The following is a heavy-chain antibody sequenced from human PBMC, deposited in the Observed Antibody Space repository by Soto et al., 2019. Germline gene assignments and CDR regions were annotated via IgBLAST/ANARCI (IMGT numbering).Heavy chain of an antibody. CDR2: MYPSGAT. J-gene: IGHJ6*02. D-gene: IGHD2-21*01. CDR3: VSDRRGDNGYNHYFYGMDM. CDR1: TITGTNTF. Sequence: WGSLRLPCAASTITGTNTFLTWVRMAPGRGLEWLSIMYPSGATYYADSGRCRVTITRDEFKYTLSRKMSRLRVEGTGVYYCVSDRRGDNGYNHYFYGMDMWGQGTTVTVSS. V-gene: IGHV3-53*01.